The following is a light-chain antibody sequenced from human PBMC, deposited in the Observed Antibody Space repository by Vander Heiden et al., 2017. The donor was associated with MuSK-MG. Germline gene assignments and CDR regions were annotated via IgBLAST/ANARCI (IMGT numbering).Light chain of an antibody. CDR2: DGS. J-gene: IGLJ2*01. CDR1: SSDIGDDNY. V-gene: IGLV2-14*03. Sequence: QSALTQPASVSGSPVQSITISCTGTSSDIGDDNYVSLSPPHPGRAPKLMSYDGSRRPAGVSNRFSGSKAATTASLTISGRKDEDEAYYYCSADTSSNNLVFGGGTKLTVL. CDR3: SADTSSNNLV.